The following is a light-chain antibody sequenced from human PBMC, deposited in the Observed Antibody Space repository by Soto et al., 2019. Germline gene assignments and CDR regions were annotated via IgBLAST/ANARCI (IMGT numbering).Light chain of an antibody. J-gene: IGKJ1*01. Sequence: DIVMTPSPDSLAVSLGERATINCKSSQRVLYNSSNKNYLAWYQQKPGQPPKLLIYWASTRESVVPDRFSGSRSGTDFTLTISSLQAEDVAVYYCQQYCSSPWTFGQGTKGQIK. V-gene: IGKV4-1*01. CDR3: QQYCSSPWT. CDR2: WAS. CDR1: QRVLYNSSNKNY.